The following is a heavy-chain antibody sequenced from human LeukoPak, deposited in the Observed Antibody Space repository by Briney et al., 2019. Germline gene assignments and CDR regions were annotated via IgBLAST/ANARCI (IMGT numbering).Heavy chain of an antibody. CDR2: MNPNNGNT. D-gene: IGHD1-7*01. CDR3: ARRGTRLQTGTMVY. J-gene: IGHJ4*02. V-gene: IGHV1-8*02. CDR1: GGTFSSYA. Sequence: GASVKVSCKASGGTFSSYAISWVRQATGQGLEWMGWMNPNNGNTGYAQKFQGRVTMTRNTSISTAYMELSSLRSEDTAVYYCARRGTRLQTGTMVYWDQGTLVTVSS.